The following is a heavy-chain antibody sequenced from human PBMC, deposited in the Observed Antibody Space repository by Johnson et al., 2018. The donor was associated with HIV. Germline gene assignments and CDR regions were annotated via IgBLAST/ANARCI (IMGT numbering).Heavy chain of an antibody. CDR3: ARESLPGYSSSNDAFDI. D-gene: IGHD6-13*01. V-gene: IGHV3-30*04. CDR2: ISYDGSNQ. CDR1: GFTFSNYA. Sequence: QMLLVESGGGVVQPGRSLRLSCTASGFTFSNYAIHWVRQAPGKGLEWVTVISYDGSNQYYADSVTGRFTISRDNAKNSLYLQMNSLRAEDTAVYYCARESLPGYSSSNDAFDIWGQGTMVTVSS. J-gene: IGHJ3*02.